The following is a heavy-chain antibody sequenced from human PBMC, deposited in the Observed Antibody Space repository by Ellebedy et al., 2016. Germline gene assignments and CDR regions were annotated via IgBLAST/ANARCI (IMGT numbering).Heavy chain of an antibody. V-gene: IGHV4-61*08. Sequence: SETLSLTXTISGVSVSSGAHYWSWIRQPPGKGLEWIGYIYYSGSTNYNPSLKSRLTMSLDTSKNQFSLKLNSVTAADTAVYYCARDLGYCSGGTCYGFHPWGQGTLVTVSS. CDR3: ARDLGYCSGGTCYGFHP. D-gene: IGHD2-15*01. CDR1: GVSVSSGAHY. J-gene: IGHJ5*02. CDR2: IYYSGST.